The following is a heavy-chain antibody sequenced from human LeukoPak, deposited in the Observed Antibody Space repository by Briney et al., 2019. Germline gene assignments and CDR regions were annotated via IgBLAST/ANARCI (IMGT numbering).Heavy chain of an antibody. J-gene: IGHJ6*02. Sequence: GVSLRLSCAASGFTFSSYGMNWVRQAPGKGREWVLYISNSGDTIHYADSGKGRFTMSRDNAKNSLYLQMNRLRAEDTAVYYCARPPSITNPYYGMDVWGQGTTVTVSS. V-gene: IGHV3-48*03. CDR1: GFTFSSYG. CDR2: ISNSGDTI. CDR3: ARPPSITNPYYGMDV. D-gene: IGHD2/OR15-2a*01.